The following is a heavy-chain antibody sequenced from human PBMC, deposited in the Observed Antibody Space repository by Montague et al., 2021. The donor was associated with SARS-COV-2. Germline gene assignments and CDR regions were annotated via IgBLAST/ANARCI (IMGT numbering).Heavy chain of an antibody. CDR2: IFHTGNT. V-gene: IGHV4-39*01. D-gene: IGHD1-26*01. CDR3: ASGGNHYFFY. J-gene: IGHJ4*02. Sequence: SETRSLTCTVSGGSISGSTYYWGWIRQAPGKEREWIGSIFHTGNTYYTPSLGTRVIVSVEKSKNQSSVQLNAVTAADTSVYYSASGGNHYFFYWGQGTLVTASS. CDR1: GGSISGSTYY.